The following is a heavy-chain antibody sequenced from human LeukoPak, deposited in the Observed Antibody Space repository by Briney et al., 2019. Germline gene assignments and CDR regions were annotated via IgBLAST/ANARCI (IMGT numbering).Heavy chain of an antibody. J-gene: IGHJ4*02. V-gene: IGHV1-18*01. Sequence: ASVKVSCKASGYXFTSYGMSWVRQAPGQGLEWMGWISTYNGNTNYAQNFQDRVTMTTDTSTSTAYMELRSLSSDGTAVYYCARGSFFDYWGQGTLVTVSS. CDR1: GYXFTSYG. CDR3: ARGSFFDY. CDR2: ISTYNGNT. D-gene: IGHD6-6*01.